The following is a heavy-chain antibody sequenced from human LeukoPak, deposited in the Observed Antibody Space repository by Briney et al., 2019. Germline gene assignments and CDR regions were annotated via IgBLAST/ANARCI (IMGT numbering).Heavy chain of an antibody. CDR1: GFTFSSYA. CDR3: AKGGSSSWDYFDY. V-gene: IGHV3-23*01. Sequence: GGSLSLSCAASGFTFSSYAMSWVRQAPGKGLEWVSAISGSGGSTYYADSVKGRFTISRDTSKNTLHLQMNSLRAEDTAVYYCAKGGSSSWDYFDYWGQGTRVTVSS. D-gene: IGHD6-13*01. CDR2: ISGSGGST. J-gene: IGHJ4*02.